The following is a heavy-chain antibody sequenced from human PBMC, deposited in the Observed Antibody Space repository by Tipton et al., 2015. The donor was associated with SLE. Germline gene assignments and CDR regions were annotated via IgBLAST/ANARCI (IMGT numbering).Heavy chain of an antibody. D-gene: IGHD3-16*01. CDR3: TTGGSPSPMGHAY. Sequence: GSLRLSCAASGFTFTNYWMHWVRQAPGKGLVWVSPISTDGSTTNYADSVRGRFTISRDNAKNTLYLQLNSLRVEDTAVYYCTTGGSPSPMGHAYWGQGTLLTVSS. J-gene: IGHJ4*02. V-gene: IGHV3-74*01. CDR1: GFTFTNYW. CDR2: ISTDGSTT.